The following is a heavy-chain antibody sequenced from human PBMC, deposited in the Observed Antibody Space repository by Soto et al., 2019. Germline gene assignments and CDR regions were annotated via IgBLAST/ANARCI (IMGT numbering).Heavy chain of an antibody. CDR1: GYTVNIYA. CDR2: INVADGDT. J-gene: IGHJ4*02. D-gene: IGHD1-1*01. V-gene: IGHV1-3*01. CDR3: ARFLMGSTTLDY. Sequence: ASVKVSCKASGYTVNIYAMHWVRQAPGQGPEWMGWINVADGDTKYSQNFQGRVSITADTSANTAYMELTSLTSEDTAVYYCARFLMGSTTLDYWGQGTPVTVSS.